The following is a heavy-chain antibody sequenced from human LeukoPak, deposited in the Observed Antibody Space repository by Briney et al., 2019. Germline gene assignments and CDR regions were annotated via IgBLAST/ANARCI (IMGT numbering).Heavy chain of an antibody. V-gene: IGHV3-21*01. J-gene: IGHJ4*02. D-gene: IGHD6-13*01. CDR1: GFTFSSYS. CDR3: ASRYSSSWYFGKYYFDY. CDR2: ISSSSSYI. Sequence: GGSLRLSCAASGFTFSSYSMNWVRQAPGKGLEWVSSISSSSSYIYYADSVKGRFTISRDNAKNSLYLQMNSLRAEDTAVYYCASRYSSSWYFGKYYFDYWGQGTLVTVSS.